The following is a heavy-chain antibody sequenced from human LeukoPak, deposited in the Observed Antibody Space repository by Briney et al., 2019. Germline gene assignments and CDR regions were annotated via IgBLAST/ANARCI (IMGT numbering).Heavy chain of an antibody. V-gene: IGHV3-21*01. CDR2: ISSSSSYI. Sequence: PGGSLRLSCAASGFTFSSYSMNWVRQAPGKGLEWVSSISSSSSYIYYADSVKGRFTISRDNAKNSLYLQMNSLRAEDTAVYYCARGDYDSSGYYLVDYWGQGTLVTVSS. D-gene: IGHD3-22*01. CDR1: GFTFSSYS. CDR3: ARGDYDSSGYYLVDY. J-gene: IGHJ4*02.